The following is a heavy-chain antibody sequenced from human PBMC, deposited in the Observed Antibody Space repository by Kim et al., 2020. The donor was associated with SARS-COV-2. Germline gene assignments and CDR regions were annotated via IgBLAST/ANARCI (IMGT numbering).Heavy chain of an antibody. Sequence: GGSLRLSCAASGFTFSSYSMNWVRQAPGKGLEWVSSISSSSSYIYYADSVKGRFTISRDNAKNSLYLQMNSLRAEDTAVYYCAREIPHGSGSYYIPTGSPGFDYWGQGTLVTVSS. CDR1: GFTFSSYS. D-gene: IGHD3-10*01. CDR2: ISSSSSYI. V-gene: IGHV3-21*01. J-gene: IGHJ4*02. CDR3: AREIPHGSGSYYIPTGSPGFDY.